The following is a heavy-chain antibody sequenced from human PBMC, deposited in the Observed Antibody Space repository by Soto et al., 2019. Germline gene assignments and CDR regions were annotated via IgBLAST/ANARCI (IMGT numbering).Heavy chain of an antibody. CDR3: AHRRDTAGANWFDP. D-gene: IGHD5-18*01. CDR1: WFSLSTSGGG. V-gene: IGHV2-5*02. CDR2: ICWDDDK. Sequence: VYGPTRVTHTQTLTLSCTFSWFSLSTSGGGVGWIRQPRGKALEWPALICWDDDKRYSPSLRSRLTITRDTSRNQVVLTMTNMDPVDTATYFCAHRRDTAGANWFDPWGQGTLDTVSS. J-gene: IGHJ5*02.